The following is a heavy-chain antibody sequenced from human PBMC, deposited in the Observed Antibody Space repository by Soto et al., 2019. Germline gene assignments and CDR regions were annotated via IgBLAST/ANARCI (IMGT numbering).Heavy chain of an antibody. J-gene: IGHJ4*02. CDR3: ARLSITMIVADSFDY. V-gene: IGHV4-39*01. Sequence: SETLSLTCTVSGGSISSSSYYWGWIRQPPGKGLEWIGSIYYSGSTYYNPSLKSRVTISVDTSKNQFSLKLSSVTAADTAVYYCARLSITMIVADSFDYWGQGTLVTVSS. D-gene: IGHD3-22*01. CDR1: GGSISSSSYY. CDR2: IYYSGST.